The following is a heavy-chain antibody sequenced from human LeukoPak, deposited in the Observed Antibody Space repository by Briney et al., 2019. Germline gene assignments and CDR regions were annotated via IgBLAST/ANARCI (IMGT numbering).Heavy chain of an antibody. CDR3: ARLPGDAFDI. CDR1: GGSISSYY. Sequence: SETLSVTCTVSGGSISSYYWSWIRQPPGKGLEWIGYIYYSGSTNYNPSLKSRVTISVDTSKNQFSLKLSSVTAADTAVYYCARLPGDAFDIWGQGTMVTVSS. J-gene: IGHJ3*02. CDR2: IYYSGST. V-gene: IGHV4-59*08.